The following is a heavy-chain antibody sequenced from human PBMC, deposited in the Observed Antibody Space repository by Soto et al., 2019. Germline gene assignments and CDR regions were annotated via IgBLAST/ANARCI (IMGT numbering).Heavy chain of an antibody. V-gene: IGHV5-10-1*01. CDR2: IDPSDSYT. Sequence: GESMKISCKGSGYGFTNYWIRWGRQMPEKGMEWMGRIDPSDSYTNYSPSFQAPVTISADKSLSPAYLLCGSLQPSDTAISYCACADYGALVGFELWGQGTLVTV. J-gene: IGHJ4*02. CDR3: ACADYGALVGFEL. D-gene: IGHD4-17*01. CDR1: GYGFTNYW.